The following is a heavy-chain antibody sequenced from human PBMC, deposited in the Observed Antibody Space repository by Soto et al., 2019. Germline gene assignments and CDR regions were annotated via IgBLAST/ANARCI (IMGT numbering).Heavy chain of an antibody. CDR1: GGSFNSHS. CDR3: ARPSSHTATTGTFNY. D-gene: IGHD1-1*01. Sequence: QVQLVQSGAEVKKPGSSVIVSCKASGGSFNSHSINWVGQAPGQGLQWVGRFIPILGLANYAQSFQGRVTITADKSTSTAYMELSSLGSDDTAVYYCARPSSHTATTGTFNYWGQGTPVTVSS. V-gene: IGHV1-69*02. CDR2: FIPILGLA. J-gene: IGHJ4*02.